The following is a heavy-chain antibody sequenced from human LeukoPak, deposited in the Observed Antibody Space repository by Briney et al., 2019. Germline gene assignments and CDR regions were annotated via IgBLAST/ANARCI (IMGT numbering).Heavy chain of an antibody. CDR1: GFTFSSYS. CDR3: ARASRSGSPPQ. D-gene: IGHD2-15*01. Sequence: GGSLRLSCAASGFTFSSYSMNWVRQAPGKGLEWVSYIRSTSSAIYYADSVKGRFTISRDNAKNSLYLQMNSLRAEDTAVYYCARASRSGSPPQWGQGTLVTVSS. CDR2: IRSTSSAI. V-gene: IGHV3-48*01. J-gene: IGHJ4*02.